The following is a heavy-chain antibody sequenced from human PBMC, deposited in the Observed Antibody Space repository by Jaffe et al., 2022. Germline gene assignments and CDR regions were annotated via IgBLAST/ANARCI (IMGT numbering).Heavy chain of an antibody. D-gene: IGHD6-6*01. CDR1: GFTFTSSA. Sequence: QMQLVQSGPEVKKPGTSVKVSCKASGFTFTSSAVQWVRQARGQRLEWIGWIVVGSGNTNYAQKFQERVTITRDMSTSTAYMELSSLRSEDTAVYYCAADRRVIAARRVFDYWGQGTLVTVSS. CDR2: IVVGSGNT. J-gene: IGHJ4*02. CDR3: AADRRVIAARRVFDY. V-gene: IGHV1-58*01.